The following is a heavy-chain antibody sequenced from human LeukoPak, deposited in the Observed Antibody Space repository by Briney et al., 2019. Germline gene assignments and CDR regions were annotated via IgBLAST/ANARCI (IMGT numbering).Heavy chain of an antibody. V-gene: IGHV3-23*01. D-gene: IGHD3/OR15-3a*01. J-gene: IGHJ4*02. CDR3: VKWTGYGMY. CDR1: GFTFSSYA. Sequence: GGSLGLSCAASGFTFSSYARSWVRQAPGKGLEWVSAISGSGGSTYYADSVKGRFTISRDNSKNTLYLQMNSLRVEDTAVYYCVKWTGYGMYWGQGTLVTVSS. CDR2: ISGSGGST.